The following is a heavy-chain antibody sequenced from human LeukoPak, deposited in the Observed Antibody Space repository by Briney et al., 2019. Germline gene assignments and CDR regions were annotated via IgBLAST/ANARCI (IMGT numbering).Heavy chain of an antibody. CDR2: INHSGST. Sequence: SETLSLTCAVYGGSFSGYYWSWLRQPPGKGLEGIGEINHSGSTNYNPSLKSRVTISVDTSKNQFSLKLSSVTAADTAVYYCARGRGRENYDILTGYSYSFPFDYWGQGTLVTVSS. V-gene: IGHV4-34*01. CDR1: GGSFSGYY. CDR3: ARGRGRENYDILTGYSYSFPFDY. J-gene: IGHJ4*02. D-gene: IGHD3-9*01.